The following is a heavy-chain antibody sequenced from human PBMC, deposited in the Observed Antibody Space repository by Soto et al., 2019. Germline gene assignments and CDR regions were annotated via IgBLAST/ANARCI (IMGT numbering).Heavy chain of an antibody. D-gene: IGHD3-3*01. Sequence: ASVKVSCKASGYTFTGYYMHWVRQAPGQGLEWMGWINPNSGGTNYAQKFQGRVTMTRGTSISTAYMELSRLRSDDTAVYYCARDLSWAFGVVNNWFDPWGQGTLVTVSS. CDR1: GYTFTGYY. CDR3: ARDLSWAFGVVNNWFDP. CDR2: INPNSGGT. J-gene: IGHJ5*02. V-gene: IGHV1-2*02.